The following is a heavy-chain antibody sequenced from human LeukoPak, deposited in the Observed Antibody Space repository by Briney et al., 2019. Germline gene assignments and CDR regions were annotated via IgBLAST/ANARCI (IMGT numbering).Heavy chain of an antibody. Sequence: SETLSLTCAVYGGSFSGYYWNWIRQPPGKGLEWIGEIKHSGSTNYNPSLKSRVTISVDTSKNQFSLKLNSVTAADTAVYYCARGPGWSIAAGPFDSGDQGTLVTVSS. V-gene: IGHV4-34*01. J-gene: IGHJ4*02. CDR3: ARGPGWSIAAGPFDS. D-gene: IGHD6-6*01. CDR2: IKHSGST. CDR1: GGSFSGYY.